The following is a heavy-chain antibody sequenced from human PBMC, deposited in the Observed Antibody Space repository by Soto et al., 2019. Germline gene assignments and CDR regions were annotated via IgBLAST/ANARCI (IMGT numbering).Heavy chain of an antibody. CDR3: ARDFETEAAYGLVVPAARFIY. Sequence: ASVKVSCKASGYTFTSYGISWVRQAPGQGLEWMGWISAYNGNTNYAQKLQVRVTMTTDTSTSTAYMELRSLRSDDTAVYYCARDFETEAAYGLVVPAARFIYWGQGTLVTVSS. CDR2: ISAYNGNT. V-gene: IGHV1-18*01. D-gene: IGHD2-2*01. CDR1: GYTFTSYG. J-gene: IGHJ4*02.